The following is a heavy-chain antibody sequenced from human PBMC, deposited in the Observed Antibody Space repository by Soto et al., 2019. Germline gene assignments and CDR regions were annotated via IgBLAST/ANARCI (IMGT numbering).Heavy chain of an antibody. Sequence: QLGGSLRLSCAASGFTVSSNYMSWVRQAPGKGLEWVSVIYSGGSTYYADSVKGRFTISRDNSKNTLYLQMNSLRAEDTAVYYCARVSRTYYYYYMDVWGKGTTVTVSS. CDR2: IYSGGST. V-gene: IGHV3-66*01. CDR1: GFTVSSNY. CDR3: ARVSRTYYYYYMDV. J-gene: IGHJ6*03.